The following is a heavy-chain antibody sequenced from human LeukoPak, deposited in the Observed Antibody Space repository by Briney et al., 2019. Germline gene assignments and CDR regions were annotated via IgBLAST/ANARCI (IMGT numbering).Heavy chain of an antibody. CDR3: ARRSYYDSSGYYPIGAFDI. J-gene: IGHJ3*02. CDR1: GGSIISSSDY. D-gene: IGHD3-22*01. CDR2: IFYSGST. Sequence: SETLSLTCTVSGGSIISSSDYWGWIRQPPGKGLEWIGSIFYSGSTYYNPSLKSRVTISVDTSKNQFSLKLSSVTAADTAVYYCARRSYYDSSGYYPIGAFDIWGQGTMVTVSS. V-gene: IGHV4-39*01.